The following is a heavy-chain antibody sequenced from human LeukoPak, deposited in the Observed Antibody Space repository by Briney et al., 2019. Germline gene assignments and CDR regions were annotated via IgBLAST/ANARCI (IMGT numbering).Heavy chain of an antibody. V-gene: IGHV3-30*02. CDR2: IRDDASDK. Sequence: PGGSLRLSCAASGFTFSSYAMHWVRQAPGKGLEWVAFIRDDASDKYYADSVKGRFTISRDNSKNTLYLQMNSLRAEDTAVYYCARGGIGDPLDYYYYMDVWGKGTTVTVSS. D-gene: IGHD4-17*01. CDR3: ARGGIGDPLDYYYYMDV. J-gene: IGHJ6*03. CDR1: GFTFSSYA.